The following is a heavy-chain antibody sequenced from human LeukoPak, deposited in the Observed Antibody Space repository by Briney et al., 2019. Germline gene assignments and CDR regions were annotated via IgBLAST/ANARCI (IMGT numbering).Heavy chain of an antibody. V-gene: IGHV1-69*13. D-gene: IGHD6-13*01. CDR1: GYTFTSYA. CDR2: IIPILGTT. Sequence: SVKVSCKASGYTFTSYAMHWVRQAPGQRLEWMGGIIPILGTTNYAQMFQGRVTITADESTSTAYMDLSSLRSEDTAVYYCARGAAAAAFDIWGQGTTVTVSS. J-gene: IGHJ3*02. CDR3: ARGAAAAAFDI.